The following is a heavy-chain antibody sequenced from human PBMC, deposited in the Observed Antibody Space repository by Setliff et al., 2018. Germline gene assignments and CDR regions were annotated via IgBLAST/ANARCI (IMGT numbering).Heavy chain of an antibody. J-gene: IGHJ3*02. CDR2: IYSGGST. D-gene: IGHD3-16*01. CDR3: ALFGDRDTFPI. V-gene: IGHV3-66*01. CDR1: GFTVSSNY. Sequence: LRLSCAASGFTVSSNYMSWVRQAPGKGLEWVSVIYSGGSTYYADSVKGRFTISRDNSKNTLYLQMNSLRAEDTALYYCALFGDRDTFPIWGQGAMVTVSS.